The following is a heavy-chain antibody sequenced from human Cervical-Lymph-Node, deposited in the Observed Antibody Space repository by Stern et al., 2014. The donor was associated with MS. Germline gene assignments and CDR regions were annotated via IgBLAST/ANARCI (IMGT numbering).Heavy chain of an antibody. J-gene: IGHJ4*02. V-gene: IGHV3-30-3*01. CDR3: ARDPSRFGDNGYLDF. D-gene: IGHD3-10*01. CDR1: GFTFSSFA. Sequence: VQLVESGGGLVQPGKSLRLSCAASGFTFSSFAMHWVRQAPGQGLQWLAVISHDGTNKYYAASVKGRFTISRDKSNNAVYLQTSSLRLDDTAVYFCARDPSRFGDNGYLDFWGQGTLVTVSS. CDR2: ISHDGTNK.